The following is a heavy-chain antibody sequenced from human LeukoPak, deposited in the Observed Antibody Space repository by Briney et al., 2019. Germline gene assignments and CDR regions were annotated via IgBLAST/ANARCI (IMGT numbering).Heavy chain of an antibody. CDR3: AKGGSSWSPTPFDY. D-gene: IGHD6-13*01. CDR2: VSGSGGTT. V-gene: IGHV3-23*01. CDR1: GFTFSSYA. Sequence: GESLRLSCATSGFTFSSYAMSWVRQAPGKGLEWVSSVSGSGGTTYYAGSVKGRFTISRDNSKNTLDLQMNSLRAEDTAVYYCAKGGSSWSPTPFDYWGQGTLVTVSS. J-gene: IGHJ4*02.